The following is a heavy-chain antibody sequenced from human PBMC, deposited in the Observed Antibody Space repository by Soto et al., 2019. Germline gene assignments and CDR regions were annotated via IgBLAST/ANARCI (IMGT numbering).Heavy chain of an antibody. D-gene: IGHD6-19*01. V-gene: IGHV6-1*01. CDR1: GDSVSSNRAA. Sequence: SQTLSLTCAISGDSVSSNRAAGNWIRQSPSRGLEWLGRTYYRSKWYNDYAVSVKSRITINPDTSKNQFSLQLNSVTPEDTAVYYCASGQWPDYQYFQHWGQGTLVTVSS. J-gene: IGHJ1*01. CDR2: TYYRSKWYN. CDR3: ASGQWPDYQYFQH.